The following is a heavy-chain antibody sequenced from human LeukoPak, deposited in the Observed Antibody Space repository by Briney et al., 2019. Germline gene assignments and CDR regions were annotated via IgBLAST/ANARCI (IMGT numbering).Heavy chain of an antibody. CDR1: GYTFTGYY. Sequence: ASVKVSCKASGYTFTGYYIHWVRQAPGQGLEWMGWISAYNGNTNYAQKLQGRVTMTTDTSTSTAYMELRSLRSDDTAVYYCARDMHTGARYCSSTSCYWAYWGQGTLVTVSS. D-gene: IGHD2-2*01. CDR3: ARDMHTGARYCSSTSCYWAY. J-gene: IGHJ4*02. CDR2: ISAYNGNT. V-gene: IGHV1-18*04.